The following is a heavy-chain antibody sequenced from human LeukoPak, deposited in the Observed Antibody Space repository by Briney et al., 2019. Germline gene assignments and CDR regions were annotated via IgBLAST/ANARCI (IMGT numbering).Heavy chain of an antibody. CDR3: ARDDYGDYYFDY. V-gene: IGHV3-33*01. CDR2: IYYDGSNK. D-gene: IGHD4-17*01. J-gene: IGHJ4*02. CDR1: GFTFSTYG. Sequence: GGSLRLSCAASGFTFSTYGMHWVRQAPGKGLEWVAVIYYDGSNKYYADSVKGRFTISRDNSKNTLYMQMNSLRAEDTAVYYCARDDYGDYYFDYWGQGTLVTVSS.